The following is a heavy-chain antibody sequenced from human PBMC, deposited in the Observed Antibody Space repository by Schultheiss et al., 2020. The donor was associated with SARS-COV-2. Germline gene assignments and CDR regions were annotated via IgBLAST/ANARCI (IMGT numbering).Heavy chain of an antibody. J-gene: IGHJ6*02. V-gene: IGHV3-23*01. Sequence: GGSLRLSCAASGFTFSSYAMSWVRQAPGKGLEWVSAISGSGGSTYYADSVKGRFTISRDNSKNTLYLQMNSLRAEDTAVYYCAKDQYYDSSGYYPTGGMDVWGQGTTVTVPS. CDR1: GFTFSSYA. CDR3: AKDQYYDSSGYYPTGGMDV. CDR2: ISGSGGST. D-gene: IGHD3-22*01.